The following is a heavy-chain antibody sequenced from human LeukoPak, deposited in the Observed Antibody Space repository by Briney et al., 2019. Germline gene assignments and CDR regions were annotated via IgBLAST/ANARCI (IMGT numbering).Heavy chain of an antibody. V-gene: IGHV3-74*01. D-gene: IGHD3-10*01. CDR1: GFTFSSYW. J-gene: IGHJ4*02. Sequence: GGSLRLSCAASGFTFSSYWMHWVRQAPGRGLVWVARINTNGSPTQYADSVKGRFTISRDNAKTTLYLQMNSLRDEDTAVYYCAGDLISGSGSLGYWGQGTLVTVSS. CDR3: AGDLISGSGSLGY. CDR2: INTNGSPT.